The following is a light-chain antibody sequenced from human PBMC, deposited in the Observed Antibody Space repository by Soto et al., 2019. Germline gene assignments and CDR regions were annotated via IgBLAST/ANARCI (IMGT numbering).Light chain of an antibody. Sequence: QSALTQPPSASGSPGQSVTISCTGTSSDVGDYNYVSWYQQHPGKAPKLMIYEVSKRPSGVPDRFSGSKSGNTASLTVSGXXXXXXXXXYCSSYAGSNNWVFGGGTKLTVL. CDR1: SSDVGDYNY. V-gene: IGLV2-8*01. CDR2: EVS. CDR3: SSYAGSNNWV. J-gene: IGLJ3*02.